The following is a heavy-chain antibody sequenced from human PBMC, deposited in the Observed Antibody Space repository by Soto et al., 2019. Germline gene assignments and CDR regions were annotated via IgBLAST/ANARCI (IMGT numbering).Heavy chain of an antibody. V-gene: IGHV5-51*01. CDR2: IYPGDSDT. D-gene: IGHD6-13*01. J-gene: IGHJ6*02. CDR1: GYSFTSYW. CDR3: ARTAAAGNYYYGMAV. Sequence: GESLKISCKGSGYSFTSYWIGWVRQMPGKGLELMGIIYPGDSDTRYSPSFQGRVTISADKSISTAYLQWSSLKASDTAMYYCARTAAAGNYYYGMAVWGQGTTVTVAS.